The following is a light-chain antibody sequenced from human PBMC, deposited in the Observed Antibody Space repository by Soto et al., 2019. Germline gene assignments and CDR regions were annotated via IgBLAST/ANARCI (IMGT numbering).Light chain of an antibody. CDR3: QQGT. J-gene: IGKJ2*01. Sequence: EIVLTQSPGTLSLSPGQRATLSCRARQSVSSSYLAWYQQKPGQAPRLLIYGASSRGTGIPDRFSGSGSGTDCTLTIRRLEPEDFAVYYCQQGTFGQGTELEIK. CDR2: GAS. CDR1: QSVSSSY. V-gene: IGKV3-20*01.